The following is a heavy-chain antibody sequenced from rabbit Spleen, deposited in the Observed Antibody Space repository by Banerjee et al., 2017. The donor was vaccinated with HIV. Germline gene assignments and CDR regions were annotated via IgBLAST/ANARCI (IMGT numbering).Heavy chain of an antibody. CDR1: GFDLSVNLY. J-gene: IGHJ6*01. CDR3: ARSPSNDWVSMDL. V-gene: IGHV1S45*01. Sequence: QEQLEESGGGLVKPEGSLTLTCKASGFDLSVNLYMCWVRQAPGKGPEWIACIRVGGSGSIYYASWAKGRFTISKTSSTTVTLQMTSLTGADTATYFCARSPSNDWVSMDLWGPGTLVTVS. CDR2: IRVGGSGSI. D-gene: IGHD4-1*01.